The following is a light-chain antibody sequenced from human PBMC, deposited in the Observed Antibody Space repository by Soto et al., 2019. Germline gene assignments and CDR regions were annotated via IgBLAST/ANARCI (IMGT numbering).Light chain of an antibody. V-gene: IGKV3-11*01. Sequence: EIVLTQSPATLSLSPGERATLSCRASQSVSSFLACYQQKPGQAPRLLLYDASNRATGIRARLSGSGSVTVCTLNLNSLEPEDFAVYYYQHRSNGPPSFGQGTRLEIK. CDR3: QHRSNGPPS. CDR2: DAS. J-gene: IGKJ5*01. CDR1: QSVSSF.